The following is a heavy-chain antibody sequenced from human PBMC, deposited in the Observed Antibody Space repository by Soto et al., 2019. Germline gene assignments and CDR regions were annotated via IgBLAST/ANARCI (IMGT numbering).Heavy chain of an antibody. D-gene: IGHD7-27*01. CDR3: DRGRYCLTGRCFPNWFDS. J-gene: IGHJ5*01. CDR1: GDSISNLDYF. Sequence: PSETLSLTCSVSGDSISNLDYFWAWIRQPPGQALEYIGYIYKSATTYYNPSFESRAAISVDTSNSQFSLNVTSATAADTAVYFCDRGRYCLTGRCFPNWFDSWGQGALVTV. CDR2: IYKSATT. V-gene: IGHV4-30-4*01.